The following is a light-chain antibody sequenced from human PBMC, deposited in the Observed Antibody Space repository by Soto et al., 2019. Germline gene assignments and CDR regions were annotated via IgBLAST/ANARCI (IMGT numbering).Light chain of an antibody. Sequence: LMTQTPLSLSVTPGQPASMSCKSSQSLLHITGETFLFWYLQKPGQSPQLLIYEVSTRVSGVPDRFSGSGSGTDFTLEISRVETDDVGIYYCTQSTQLPPTFGQGTRLEIK. V-gene: IGKV2D-29*02. J-gene: IGKJ5*01. CDR3: TQSTQLPPT. CDR2: EVS. CDR1: QSLLHITGETF.